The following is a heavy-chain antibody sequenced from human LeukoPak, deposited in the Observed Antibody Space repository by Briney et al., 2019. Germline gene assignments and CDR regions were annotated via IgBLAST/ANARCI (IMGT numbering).Heavy chain of an antibody. CDR2: IYYSGST. Sequence: PSETLSLTCTVSGGSISSSSYYWGWIRQPPGKGLEWIGSIYYSGSTYYNPSLKSRVTISVDTSKNQFSLKLSSVTAADTAVYYCAAVFYGSGSYYFDYWGQGTLVTVSS. CDR3: AAVFYGSGSYYFDY. CDR1: GGSISSSSYY. V-gene: IGHV4-39*07. J-gene: IGHJ4*02. D-gene: IGHD3-10*01.